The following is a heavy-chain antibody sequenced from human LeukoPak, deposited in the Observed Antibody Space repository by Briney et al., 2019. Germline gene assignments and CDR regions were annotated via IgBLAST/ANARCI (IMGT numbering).Heavy chain of an antibody. CDR3: ARHSDIVVVVAATGGFDY. CDR1: GGSISSSSYY. V-gene: IGHV4-39*01. D-gene: IGHD2-15*01. J-gene: IGHJ4*02. CDR2: IYYSGST. Sequence: PSETLSLTCTVSGGSISSSSYYWGWIRQPPGKGLEWIGSIYYSGSTYYNPSLKSRVTISVDTSKNLFSLKLSSVTAADTAVYYCARHSDIVVVVAATGGFDYWGQGTLVTVSS.